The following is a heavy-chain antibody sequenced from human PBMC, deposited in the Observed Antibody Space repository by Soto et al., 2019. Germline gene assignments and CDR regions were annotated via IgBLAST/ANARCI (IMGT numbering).Heavy chain of an antibody. J-gene: IGHJ5*02. V-gene: IGHV4-34*01. CDR2: INHSGST. CDR3: AIWFGELPHWFDP. Sequence: PSETLSLTCAVYGLSFSGYYWSWIRQPPGKGLEWIGEINHSGSTNYNPSLKSRVTISVDTSKNQFSLKLSSVTAADTAVYYCAIWFGELPHWFDPWGQGPLVTVSS. D-gene: IGHD3-10*01. CDR1: GLSFSGYY.